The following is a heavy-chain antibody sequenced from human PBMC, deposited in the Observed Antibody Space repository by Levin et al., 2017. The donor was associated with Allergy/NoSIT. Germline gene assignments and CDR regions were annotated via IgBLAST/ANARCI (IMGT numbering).Heavy chain of an antibody. CDR1: GFSFSAFG. Sequence: PGGSLRLSCAASGFSFSAFGMHWVRQAPGKGLEWVAVISYDGNDKYYADSVKGRFTISRDTPKNMLYLQMNSLRTEDTAVYYCVKDIVFGTGSWALDYWGQGALVTVSS. D-gene: IGHD6-13*01. J-gene: IGHJ4*02. V-gene: IGHV3-30*18. CDR2: ISYDGNDK. CDR3: VKDIVFGTGSWALDY.